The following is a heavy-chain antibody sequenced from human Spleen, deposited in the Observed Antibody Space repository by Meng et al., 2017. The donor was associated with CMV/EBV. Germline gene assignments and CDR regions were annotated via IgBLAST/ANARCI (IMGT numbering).Heavy chain of an antibody. Sequence: QVQKQEAGPRLVKPSETLSLTCIVSGSSIKNYSWNWVRQPAGQGLEWIGEINHSGSTNYNPSLKSRVTISVDTSKNQFSLKLSSVTAADTAVYYCARGVEMATIFYWGQGTLVTVSS. V-gene: IGHV4-59*12. CDR1: GSSIKNYS. D-gene: IGHD5-24*01. CDR3: ARGVEMATIFY. J-gene: IGHJ4*02. CDR2: INHSGST.